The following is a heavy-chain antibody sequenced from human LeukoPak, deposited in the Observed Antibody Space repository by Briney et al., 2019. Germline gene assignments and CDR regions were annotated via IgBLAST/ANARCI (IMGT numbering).Heavy chain of an antibody. V-gene: IGHV4-4*07. CDR1: GGSISDYF. CDR3: ARGRYYDSSAYYQVDWFDP. D-gene: IGHD3-22*01. J-gene: IGHJ5*02. Sequence: SETLSLTCTASGGSISDYFWSWIRQPAGKGLEWIGRVYTSGSPNYNPSLKSRVTLSVDTSKNQFSLKLRSVTAADTAVYYCARGRYYDSSAYYQVDWFDPWGQGTLVTVSS. CDR2: VYTSGSP.